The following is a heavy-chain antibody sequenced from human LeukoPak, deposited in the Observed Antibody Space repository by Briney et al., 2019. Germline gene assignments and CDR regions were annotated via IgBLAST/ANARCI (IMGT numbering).Heavy chain of an antibody. D-gene: IGHD2-2*02. CDR3: ARDAPCTTSTCYKQIDS. CDR1: GFTFSSYA. CDR2: ISGSGGST. J-gene: IGHJ4*02. V-gene: IGHV3-23*01. Sequence: GGSLRLSCGASGFTFSSYAMSWVRRAPGKGLEWVSDISGSGGSTDYADSVKGRFTISRDDAKNSLYLQLNSLRADDTAVYYCARDAPCTTSTCYKQIDSWGQGTLVTVSS.